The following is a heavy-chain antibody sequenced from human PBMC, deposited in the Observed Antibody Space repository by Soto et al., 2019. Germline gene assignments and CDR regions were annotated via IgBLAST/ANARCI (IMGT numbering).Heavy chain of an antibody. CDR2: INHSGST. J-gene: IGHJ5*02. D-gene: IGHD2-2*02. Sequence: QVQLQQWGAGLLKPSETLSLTCAVYGGSFSGYYWSWIRQPPGQGLECIGEINHSGSTNYNPSLKSRVTISVDTSTKQFSLKLSSVTAAAAAVYYCARGRGYCSSTSCYTSWFDPWGQGTLVTVSS. CDR1: GGSFSGYY. V-gene: IGHV4-34*01. CDR3: ARGRGYCSSTSCYTSWFDP.